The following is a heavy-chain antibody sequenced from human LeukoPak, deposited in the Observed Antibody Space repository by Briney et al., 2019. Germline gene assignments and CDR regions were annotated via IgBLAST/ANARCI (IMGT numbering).Heavy chain of an antibody. V-gene: IGHV3-48*03. Sequence: PGGSLRLSCAAAGFTFSSYEMNWVRQAPGKGLEWVSYISSSGSTIYYADSVKGRFTISRDNAKNSLYLQMNSLRAEDTAVYYCARAGRVRGVIIRGDYWGQGTLVTVSS. CDR1: GFTFSSYE. J-gene: IGHJ4*02. CDR3: ARAGRVRGVIIRGDY. D-gene: IGHD3-10*01. CDR2: ISSSGSTI.